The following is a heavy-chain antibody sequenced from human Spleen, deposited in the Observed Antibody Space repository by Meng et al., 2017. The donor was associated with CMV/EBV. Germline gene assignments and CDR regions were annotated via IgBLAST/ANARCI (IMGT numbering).Heavy chain of an antibody. Sequence: GESLKISCAASGFTFSRSWMHWARQAPGKGLVWVSRINSAANITHYAGSVKGRFAISRDNSKNTLYLQMNSLRAEDTAVYYCAKDPGPRLPWYYFDYWGQGTLVTVSS. CDR3: AKDPGPRLPWYYFDY. CDR2: INSAANIT. D-gene: IGHD1/OR15-1a*01. CDR1: GFTFSRSW. J-gene: IGHJ4*02. V-gene: IGHV3-74*01.